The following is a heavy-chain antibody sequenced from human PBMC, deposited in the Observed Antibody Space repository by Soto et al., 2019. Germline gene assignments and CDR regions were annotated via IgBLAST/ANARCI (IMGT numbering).Heavy chain of an antibody. J-gene: IGHJ5*02. D-gene: IGHD2-8*01. Sequence: SETLSLTCTVVGGSISSSSYYWGWIRQPPGKGLEWIGSIYYSGSTYYNPSLKSRVTIAVDTSKNQFSLKLSSVTAADTAVYYCARSPRGGYCTNGVCYKPNNWFDPWGQGTLVTVS. CDR1: GGSISSSSYY. CDR2: IYYSGST. V-gene: IGHV4-39*07. CDR3: ARSPRGGYCTNGVCYKPNNWFDP.